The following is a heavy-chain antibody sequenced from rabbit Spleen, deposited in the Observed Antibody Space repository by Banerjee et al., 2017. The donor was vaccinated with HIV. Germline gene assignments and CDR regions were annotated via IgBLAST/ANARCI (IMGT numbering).Heavy chain of an antibody. V-gene: IGHV1S45*01. Sequence: QQQLEESGGGLVQPEGSLTLSCKASGIDLSSCGISWVRQAPGKGLEWIACLYAGDGGTYYASWVNGRFAISKTSSTTVTLQMTSLTAAYTATYFCARDLDDVIGWNVAWWGQGTLVTVS. CDR2: LYAGDGGT. J-gene: IGHJ4*01. D-gene: IGHD4-1*01. CDR1: GIDLSSCG. CDR3: ARDLDDVIGWNVAW.